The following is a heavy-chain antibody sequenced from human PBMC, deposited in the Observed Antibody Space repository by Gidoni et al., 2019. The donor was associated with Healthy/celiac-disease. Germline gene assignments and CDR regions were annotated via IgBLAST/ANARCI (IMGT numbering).Heavy chain of an antibody. CDR3: ARVTVNGARDY. Sequence: EVPLGVSGGGLVMLGGSLRRSCDASGFIFTKYTMNWVRQAPGKGLEWVSSISSRSSLRYYGESMRGRITISRDNAKNALYLQMNSLGAEDTAIYDCARVTVNGARDYWGQGILVTVSS. CDR1: GFIFTKYT. CDR2: ISSRSSLR. D-gene: IGHD4-17*01. J-gene: IGHJ4*02. V-gene: IGHV3-21*01.